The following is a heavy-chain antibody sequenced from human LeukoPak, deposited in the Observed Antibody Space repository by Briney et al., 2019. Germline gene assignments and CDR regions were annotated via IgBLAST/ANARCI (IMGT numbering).Heavy chain of an antibody. CDR1: GFTFSSYD. CDR2: IGTAGDT. Sequence: GGSLRLSCAASGFTFSSYDMNWVRQATGKGLEWVSTIGTAGDTYYPGSVKGRFTSSRENAKNSLYLQMNSLRDGDTAVYYCAGKSPGHQGAFDIWGQGTMVTVSS. D-gene: IGHD2-2*01. V-gene: IGHV3-13*04. CDR3: AGKSPGHQGAFDI. J-gene: IGHJ3*02.